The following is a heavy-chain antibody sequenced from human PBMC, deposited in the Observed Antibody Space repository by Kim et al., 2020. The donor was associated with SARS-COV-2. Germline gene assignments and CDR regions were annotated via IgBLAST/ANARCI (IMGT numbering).Heavy chain of an antibody. V-gene: IGHV6-1*01. Sequence: NDYAVSVKSRITINPDTSKNPFSLQLNSVTPEDTAVYYCASSWYLNGFDYWGQGTLVTVSS. J-gene: IGHJ4*02. CDR3: ASSWYLNGFDY. D-gene: IGHD6-13*01. CDR2: N.